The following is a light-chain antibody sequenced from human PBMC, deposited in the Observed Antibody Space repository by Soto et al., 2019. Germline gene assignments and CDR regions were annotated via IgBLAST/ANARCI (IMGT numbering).Light chain of an antibody. CDR1: QTISNS. J-gene: IGKJ4*01. CDR3: RQYVSYPVT. CDR2: KAS. V-gene: IGKV1-5*03. Sequence: DIPMTQSPSTLSASVGDRVTITCRASQTISNSLAWYQQKPGKAPNLLIYKASSLESGVPSRFSGSGSGTESTLTISSLQPDDFATYYCRQYVSYPVTFGGGTKVEMK.